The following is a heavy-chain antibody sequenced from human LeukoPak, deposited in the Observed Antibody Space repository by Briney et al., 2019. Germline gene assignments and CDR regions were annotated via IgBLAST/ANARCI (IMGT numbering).Heavy chain of an antibody. V-gene: IGHV5-51*01. Sequence: GESLQISCKGSGNSFTSNWIGWVRQLPGKGLEWVGIIYPDDSDTRYSPSFQGQVTISADKSISTAYLQWSSLKASDTAMYYCASRCSTISCPFDYWGQGTLVTVSS. CDR3: ASRCSTISCPFDY. CDR2: IYPDDSDT. CDR1: GNSFTSNW. J-gene: IGHJ4*02. D-gene: IGHD2-2*01.